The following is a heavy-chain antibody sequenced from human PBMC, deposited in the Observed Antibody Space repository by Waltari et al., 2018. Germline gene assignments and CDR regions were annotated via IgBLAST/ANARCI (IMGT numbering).Heavy chain of an antibody. CDR3: ARGRHRRHQRGLDL. CDR2: ITWDGADV. J-gene: IGHJ5*02. Sequence: EVQLEESGGGLGQPGKSLRLSCAASGFTFGDYDMHWVRQAPGRGLEWVSSITWDGADVAYGDSVKGRFFISRDNDKKSLFLQMKSLSPEDTAVYYCARGRHRRHQRGLDLWGQGTLVTVSS. CDR1: GFTFGDYD. D-gene: IGHD6-6*01. V-gene: IGHV3-9*01.